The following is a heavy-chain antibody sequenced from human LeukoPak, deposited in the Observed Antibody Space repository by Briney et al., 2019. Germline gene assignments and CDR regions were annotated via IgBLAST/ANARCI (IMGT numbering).Heavy chain of an antibody. D-gene: IGHD6-6*01. CDR3: ARTAARRFDY. J-gene: IGHJ4*02. V-gene: IGHV1-46*01. Sequence: ASVKVSCKESGYTFPSYFMHWVRQAPGQGLEWMGIINPTGCSTTYAQKFQGRVTMTRDTSTSTVYMELSSLRSDDTAVYYCARTAARRFDYWGQGTLVTVSS. CDR1: GYTFPSYF. CDR2: INPTGCST.